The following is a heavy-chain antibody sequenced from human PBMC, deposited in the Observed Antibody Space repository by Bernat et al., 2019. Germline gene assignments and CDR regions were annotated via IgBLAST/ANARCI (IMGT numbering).Heavy chain of an antibody. J-gene: IGHJ6*03. CDR1: GFTFSSYE. CDR2: ISSSGSTI. Sequence: EVQLVESGGGLVQPGGSLRLSCAASGFTFSSYEMNWVRQAPGKGLEWVSYISSSGSTIYYADSVKGRFTISRDNAKNSLYLQMNSLRAEDTAVYYCARTYYEFWSGYYKGGVYYMDVWGKGTTVTVSS. D-gene: IGHD3-3*01. CDR3: ARTYYEFWSGYYKGGVYYMDV. V-gene: IGHV3-48*03.